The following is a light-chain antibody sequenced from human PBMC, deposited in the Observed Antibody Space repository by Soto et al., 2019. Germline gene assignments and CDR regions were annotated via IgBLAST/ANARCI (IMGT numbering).Light chain of an antibody. CDR3: LQRSNWPLT. CDR1: QSVSGY. J-gene: IGKJ3*01. V-gene: IGKV3-11*01. CDR2: DAS. Sequence: EIVLTQSPATLSLSPGERATLSCRASQSVSGYLVWYQQKXXXPPRVLIYDASNRATGIPARFXXXXXXXXXXLTINSLEPEDFAVYYCLQRSNWPLTFGPGTKIDLK.